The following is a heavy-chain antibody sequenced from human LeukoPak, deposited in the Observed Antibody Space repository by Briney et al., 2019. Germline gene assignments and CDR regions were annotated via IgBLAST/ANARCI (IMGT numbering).Heavy chain of an antibody. CDR1: GNSISSCY. D-gene: IGHD4-17*01. Sequence: PSETLSLTCTVSGNSISSCYWSWIRQPAGRGVEWIGRIYTSGSTNYNPSLKSRVTMSVDTSKNQFSLNLSSVTAADTAFYYCARETTGLARYFDYWGQGTLVTVSS. V-gene: IGHV4-4*07. CDR2: IYTSGST. J-gene: IGHJ4*02. CDR3: ARETTGLARYFDY.